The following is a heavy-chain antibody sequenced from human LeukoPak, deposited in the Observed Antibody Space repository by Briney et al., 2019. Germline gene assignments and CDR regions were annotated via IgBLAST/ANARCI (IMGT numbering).Heavy chain of an antibody. J-gene: IGHJ5*02. D-gene: IGHD3-16*01. CDR1: GYSFTSYW. CDR3: AREGDNSDNPFDP. Sequence: GESLKISCNGSGYSFTSYWIGWVRQMPGKGLEWMGIIYPGDSDTRYSPSFQGQVTISADKSISTAYLQWSSLKASDTAMYYCAREGDNSDNPFDPWGQGTLVTVSS. CDR2: IYPGDSDT. V-gene: IGHV5-51*01.